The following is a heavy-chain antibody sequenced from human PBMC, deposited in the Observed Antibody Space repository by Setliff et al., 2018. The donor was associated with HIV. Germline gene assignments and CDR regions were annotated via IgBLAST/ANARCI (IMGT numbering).Heavy chain of an antibody. CDR1: GFIFSSFA. D-gene: IGHD6-19*01. CDR2: ISWNGEMT. CDR3: VKDGSLAGRYYHYMDV. V-gene: IGHV3-9*01. J-gene: IGHJ6*03. Sequence: GGSLRLSCKGSGFIFSSFAMYWVRQVPGKGLEWVSGISWNGEMTAYAESARGRFTISRDNARKSLYLQMNSLTTEDTALYYCVKDGSLAGRYYHYMDVWGKGTTVTVSS.